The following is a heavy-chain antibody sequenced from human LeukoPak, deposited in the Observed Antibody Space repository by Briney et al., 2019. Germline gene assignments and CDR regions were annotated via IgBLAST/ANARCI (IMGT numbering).Heavy chain of an antibody. Sequence: GGSLRLSCAASGFTFSAYWMSWVRQAPGKGLEWVANIKQDGSDKYYVDSVKGRFTISRDNAKNSLYLQTNSLRAEDTAVYYCARKTVVGSYLDYWGQGTPVTVSS. D-gene: IGHD4-23*01. J-gene: IGHJ4*02. CDR3: ARKTVVGSYLDY. CDR2: IKQDGSDK. V-gene: IGHV3-7*03. CDR1: GFTFSAYW.